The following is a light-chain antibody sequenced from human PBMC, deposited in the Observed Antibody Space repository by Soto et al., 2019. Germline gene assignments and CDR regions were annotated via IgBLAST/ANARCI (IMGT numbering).Light chain of an antibody. J-gene: IGLJ1*01. Sequence: QSFLGEPASVFGAPGHSITISCTGTSSDVGGYKFVSWYQQHPGKAPKLMIYEVSNRPSGVSNRFSGSKSGNTASLTISGLRPEEEADYYCSSSTTSSTVVFGTGTKVTVL. V-gene: IGLV2-14*03. CDR1: SSDVGGYKF. CDR2: EVS. CDR3: SSSTTSSTVV.